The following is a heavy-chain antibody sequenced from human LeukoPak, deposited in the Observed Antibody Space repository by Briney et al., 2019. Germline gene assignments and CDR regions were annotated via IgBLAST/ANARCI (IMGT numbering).Heavy chain of an antibody. J-gene: IGHJ4*02. CDR3: ARGRGYSGYEPLDY. CDR1: GGTFSSYA. D-gene: IGHD5-12*01. Sequence: ASVKVSCKASGGTFSSYAISWVRQAPGQGLEWMGGIIPIFGTANYAQKLQGRVTMTTDTSTTTAYMELRSLRSDDTAVYYCARGRGYSGYEPLDYWGQGTLVTVSS. V-gene: IGHV1-69*05. CDR2: IIPIFGTA.